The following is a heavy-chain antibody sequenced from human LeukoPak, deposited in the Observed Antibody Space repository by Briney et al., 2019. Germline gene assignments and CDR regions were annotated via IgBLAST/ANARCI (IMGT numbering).Heavy chain of an antibody. CDR2: ISSSSSYI. V-gene: IGHV3-21*01. CDR1: GFTFGDYA. Sequence: GGSLRLSCTASGFTFGDYAMNWVRQAPGKGLEWVSSISSSSSYIYYADSVKGRFTISRDNAKNSLYLQMNSLRAEDTAVYYCARDARGSGSYYNFPFDYWGQGTLVTVSS. J-gene: IGHJ4*02. D-gene: IGHD3-10*01. CDR3: ARDARGSGSYYNFPFDY.